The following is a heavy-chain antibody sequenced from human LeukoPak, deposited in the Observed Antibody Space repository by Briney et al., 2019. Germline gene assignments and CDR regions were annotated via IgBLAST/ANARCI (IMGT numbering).Heavy chain of an antibody. V-gene: IGHV3-73*01. CDR2: IRSKADSYAT. CDR3: TREYSSGWPFDY. D-gene: IGHD6-19*01. J-gene: IGHJ4*02. CDR1: GFTFSDSD. Sequence: GGSLRLSCAASGFTFSDSDMHWVRQTSGKGLEWVGRIRSKADSYATTYAASVRGRFAISRDDSKNTAYLQMISLKTEDTGVYYCTREYSSGWPFDYWGQGTLVTVSS.